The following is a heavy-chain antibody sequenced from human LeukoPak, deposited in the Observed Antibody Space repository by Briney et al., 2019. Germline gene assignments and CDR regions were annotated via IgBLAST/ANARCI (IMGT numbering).Heavy chain of an antibody. D-gene: IGHD1-26*01. V-gene: IGHV1-69*05. J-gene: IGHJ4*02. CDR1: GGTFSSYA. CDR3: ASQEGGATPGPFDY. Sequence: SVKVSCKASGGTFSSYAISWVRQAPGQGLEWMGGIIPIFGTANYAQKFQGRVTITTDESTSTAYMELSSLRSEDTAVYYCASQEGGATPGPFDYWGQGTLVTVSS. CDR2: IIPIFGTA.